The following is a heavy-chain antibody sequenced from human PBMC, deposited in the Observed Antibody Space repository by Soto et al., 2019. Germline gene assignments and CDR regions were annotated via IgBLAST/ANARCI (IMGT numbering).Heavy chain of an antibody. CDR1: GASISSGGYY. D-gene: IGHD3-10*01. CDR2: IYYSGST. Sequence: QVQLQESGPGLVKPSQTLSLTCTVSGASISSGGYYWSWTRHHTGKGLEWIGYIYYSGSTYYNPSLKSRVTISVDTSKNQFSLKLSSVTAADTAVYYCARDANRYASGSYGMDVWGQGTTVTVSS. V-gene: IGHV4-31*03. J-gene: IGHJ6*02. CDR3: ARDANRYASGSYGMDV.